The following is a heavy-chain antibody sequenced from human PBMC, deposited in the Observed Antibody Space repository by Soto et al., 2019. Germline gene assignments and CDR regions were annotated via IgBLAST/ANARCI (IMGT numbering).Heavy chain of an antibody. CDR3: AACYDSTGYYPIDF. Sequence: SVKVSCKASGFTFTSSAVQWVRQARGQRLEWIGWIVVGSGNTNYAQKFQERVTITRDMSTSSAYMELGSLRSEDTALYFCAACYDSTGYYPIDFWGQGTLVTVSS. CDR2: IVVGSGNT. J-gene: IGHJ4*02. V-gene: IGHV1-58*01. CDR1: GFTFTSSA. D-gene: IGHD3-22*01.